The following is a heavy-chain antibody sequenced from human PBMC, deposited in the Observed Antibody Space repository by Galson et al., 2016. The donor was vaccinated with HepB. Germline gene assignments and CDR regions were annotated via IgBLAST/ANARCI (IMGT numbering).Heavy chain of an antibody. CDR1: GDSVSSNSAT. J-gene: IGHJ6*02. D-gene: IGHD5-12*01. Sequence: CAISGDSVSSNSATWNWIRQSPSRGLGWLGRTYYRSKWYNDYALSVKSRITINPDTSKNQFSLQLNSVTPEDTAVYYCARVRSGYSGYANPYYYGMDVWGQETTVTVSS. V-gene: IGHV6-1*01. CDR2: TYYRSKWYN. CDR3: ARVRSGYSGYANPYYYGMDV.